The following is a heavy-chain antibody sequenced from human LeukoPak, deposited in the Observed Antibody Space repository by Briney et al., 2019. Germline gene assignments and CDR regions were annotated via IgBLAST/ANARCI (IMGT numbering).Heavy chain of an antibody. CDR3: ARGVRRHNWFDP. D-gene: IGHD4-23*01. Sequence: SQTLSLTCAVSGGSISSGGYSWSWIPQPPGKGLEWIRYSYHSGSTYYNPSLKSRVTISVDRSKNQFSLKLSSVTAADTAVYYCARGVRRHNWFDPWGQGTLVTVSS. CDR2: SYHSGST. J-gene: IGHJ5*02. CDR1: GGSISSGGYS. V-gene: IGHV4-30-2*01.